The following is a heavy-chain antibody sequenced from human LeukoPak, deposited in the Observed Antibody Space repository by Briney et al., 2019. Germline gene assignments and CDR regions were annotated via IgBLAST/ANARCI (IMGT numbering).Heavy chain of an antibody. Sequence: SETLSLTCAVYGGSFSGYYWSWIRQPPGKGLEWIGEINHSGSTNYNPSLKSRVTVSVDTSKNQFSLKLSSVTAADTAVYYCASLISDTAMEHDAFDIWGQGTMVTVSS. CDR1: GGSFSGYY. D-gene: IGHD5-18*01. CDR2: INHSGST. V-gene: IGHV4-34*01. CDR3: ASLISDTAMEHDAFDI. J-gene: IGHJ3*02.